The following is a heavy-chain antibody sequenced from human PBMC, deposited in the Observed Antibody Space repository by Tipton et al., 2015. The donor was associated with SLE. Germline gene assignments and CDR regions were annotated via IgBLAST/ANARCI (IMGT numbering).Heavy chain of an antibody. V-gene: IGHV3-30*03. Sequence: SLRLSCATSGFTFSSYGMHWVRQAPGKGLEWVAVISYDGSNKYYADSVKGRFTISRDNAKNSLYLQMNSLRAEDTAVYYCARRLDYGDYGEYFQHWGQGTLVTVSS. CDR1: GFTFSSYG. J-gene: IGHJ1*01. D-gene: IGHD4-17*01. CDR3: ARRLDYGDYGEYFQH. CDR2: ISYDGSNK.